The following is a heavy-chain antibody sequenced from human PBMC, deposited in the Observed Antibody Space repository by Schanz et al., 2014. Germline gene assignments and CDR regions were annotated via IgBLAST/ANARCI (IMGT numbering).Heavy chain of an antibody. J-gene: IGHJ4*02. Sequence: EVQLVESGGGLVQPGRSLRLSCAASGFTFDDYGMHWVRQVPGKGLEWVSSISWNCRNIDYVDSVKGRFTISRDNAKNSLFLQMNSLRAEDTAVYYCVKLPGATGTTSHFDYWGQGTLVTVSS. CDR3: VKLPGATGTTSHFDY. CDR1: GFTFDDYG. D-gene: IGHD1-1*01. V-gene: IGHV3-9*01. CDR2: ISWNCRNI.